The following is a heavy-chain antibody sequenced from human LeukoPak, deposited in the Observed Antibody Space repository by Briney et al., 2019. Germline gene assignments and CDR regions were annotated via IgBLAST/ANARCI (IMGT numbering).Heavy chain of an antibody. CDR2: FDPEDGET. V-gene: IGHV1-24*01. D-gene: IGHD2-2*01. CDR1: GYTLTELS. Sequence: ASVKVSCKVSGYTLTELSMHWVRQAPGKGLVWMGGFDPEDGETIYAQKFQGRVTMTEDTSTDTAYMELSSLRSEDTAVYYCASVYCSSTSCYHWFDPWGQGTLVTVSS. CDR3: ASVYCSSTSCYHWFDP. J-gene: IGHJ5*02.